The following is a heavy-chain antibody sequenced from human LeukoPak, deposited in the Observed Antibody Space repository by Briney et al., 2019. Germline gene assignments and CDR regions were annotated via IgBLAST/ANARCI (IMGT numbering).Heavy chain of an antibody. CDR1: GFSVGSNF. CDR2: IYSGGST. Sequence: LTGGSLRLSCAASGFSVGSNFMSWVRQAPGKGLEWVSVIYSGGSTYYADSVKGRFTISRDNSKNTLYLQMNSLRAEDTAVYYCTRRYNYDSSGYYYVRDVFDIWGQGTMVTVSS. CDR3: TRRYNYDSSGYYYVRDVFDI. D-gene: IGHD3-22*01. J-gene: IGHJ3*02. V-gene: IGHV3-53*01.